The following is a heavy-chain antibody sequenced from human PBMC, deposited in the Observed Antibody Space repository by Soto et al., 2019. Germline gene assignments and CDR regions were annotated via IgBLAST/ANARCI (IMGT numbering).Heavy chain of an antibody. CDR1: GGSFSGYC. D-gene: IGHD6-13*01. J-gene: IGHJ4*02. V-gene: IGHV4-34*01. Sequence: PSETLSLTCAVYGGSFSGYCWSWIRQPPGKGLEWIGEINHSGSTNYNPSLKSRVTISVDTSKNHFSLKLSSVTAADTAVYYCARGRKGYSGSWYVDWGQGTLVTAPQ. CDR3: ARGRKGYSGSWYVD. CDR2: INHSGST.